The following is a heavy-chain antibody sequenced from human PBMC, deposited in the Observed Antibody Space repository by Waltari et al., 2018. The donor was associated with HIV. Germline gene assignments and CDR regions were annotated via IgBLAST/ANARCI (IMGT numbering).Heavy chain of an antibody. CDR1: GFTFDDYA. CDR2: ISRSSSSI. J-gene: IGHJ4*02. V-gene: IGHV3-48*01. D-gene: IGHD7-27*01. CDR3: ARDINGGWGY. Sequence: EVQLVESGGVVVQPGGSLRLSCAASGFTFDDYAMHWVRQDPGKGLEWVSYISRSSSSIFYADSVKGRFTISRDNAKNSLYLQMNSLRVEDTAVYYCARDINGGWGYWGQGTLVTVAS.